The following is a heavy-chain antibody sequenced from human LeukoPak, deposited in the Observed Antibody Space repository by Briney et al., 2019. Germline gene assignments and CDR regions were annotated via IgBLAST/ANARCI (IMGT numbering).Heavy chain of an antibody. CDR3: ASDYGDYNWFDP. CDR2: IIPIFGTA. CDR1: RGTFSSYA. D-gene: IGHD4-17*01. Sequence: SVKVSCKASRGTFSSYAISWVRQAPGQGLEWMGGIIPIFGTANYAQKFQGRVTITADESTSTAYMELSSLRSEDTAVYYCASDYGDYNWFDPWGQGTLVTVSS. V-gene: IGHV1-69*13. J-gene: IGHJ5*02.